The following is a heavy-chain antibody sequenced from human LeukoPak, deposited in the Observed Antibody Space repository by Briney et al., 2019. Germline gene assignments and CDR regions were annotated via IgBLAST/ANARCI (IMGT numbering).Heavy chain of an antibody. Sequence: ASVKVSCKASGYTFTSYGISWVRQAPGQGLEWMGWISAYNGNTNYAQKLQGRVTMTTDTSTSTAYMELRSLRSDDTAVYYCARGYSSGWLSVYYSDYWGQGTLVTVSS. J-gene: IGHJ4*02. V-gene: IGHV1-18*01. CDR1: GYTFTSYG. D-gene: IGHD6-19*01. CDR2: ISAYNGNT. CDR3: ARGYSSGWLSVYYSDY.